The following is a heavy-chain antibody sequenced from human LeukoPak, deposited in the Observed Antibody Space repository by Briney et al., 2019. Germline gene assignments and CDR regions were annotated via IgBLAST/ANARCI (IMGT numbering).Heavy chain of an antibody. J-gene: IGHJ5*02. CDR3: ARDDCSSISCYHNWFDP. D-gene: IGHD2-2*01. CDR2: IKRDGSEK. V-gene: IGHV3-7*01. CDR1: GFTFSSYW. Sequence: GGSLRLSCAACGFTFSSYWMSWVRQAPGKGLEWVANIKRDGSEKYYVDSVKGRFTISRDNAKNSLYLQMNSLRAEDTAVYYCARDDCSSISCYHNWFDPWGQGTLVTVSS.